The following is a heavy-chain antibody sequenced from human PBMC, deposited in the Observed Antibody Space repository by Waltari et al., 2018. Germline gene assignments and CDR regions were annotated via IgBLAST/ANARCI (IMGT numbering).Heavy chain of an antibody. CDR2: ISYDGSKK. CDR3: ARDDHFWSGHPHYMDV. Sequence: QVQLVESGGGAFQPGRSLRLACAVSGFTFSSYAFHWVRQAPGKGLEWVAVISYDGSKKYYADFVKGRFTISRDNSKNTAYMQMESLRDEDTAIYYCARDDHFWSGHPHYMDVWGKGTTVIVSS. J-gene: IGHJ6*03. D-gene: IGHD3-3*02. CDR1: GFTFSSYA. V-gene: IGHV3-30-3*01.